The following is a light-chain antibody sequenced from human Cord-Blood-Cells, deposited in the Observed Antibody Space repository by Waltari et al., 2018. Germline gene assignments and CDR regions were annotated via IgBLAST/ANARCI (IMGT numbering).Light chain of an antibody. V-gene: IGLV1-40*01. CDR2: GRR. J-gene: IGLJ3*02. CDR3: QSYASSLSGSKV. CDR1: SSNIGAGYD. Sequence: QSVLTQPPSVSGAPGQRVTISCTGSSSNIGAGYDVHWYQQLPGTAPKLLIYGRRPLPSALPDRFSGSKSGTSASLPITGLQAEDEADYYCQSYASSLSGSKVFGGGTTLTVL.